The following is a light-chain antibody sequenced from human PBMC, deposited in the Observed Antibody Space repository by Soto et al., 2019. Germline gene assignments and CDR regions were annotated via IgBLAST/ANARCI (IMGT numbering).Light chain of an antibody. CDR1: QSVSSN. CDR2: DAS. V-gene: IGKV3-20*01. CDR3: LHHGSSLWT. J-gene: IGKJ1*01. Sequence: TQSPSTLSASVGDRATLSCRASQSVSSNLAWYQQKPGQAPRLLIYDASTRATGIPARFSGSGSGTDFTLTISRLEPEDFAMYYCLHHGSSLWTFGQGTKVDI.